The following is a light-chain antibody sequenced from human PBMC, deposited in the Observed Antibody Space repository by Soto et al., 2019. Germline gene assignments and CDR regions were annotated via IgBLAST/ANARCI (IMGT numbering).Light chain of an antibody. Sequence: QSVLTQPASVSGSPGQSITISCTGTSGDVGGYTYVSWYQQHPGKAPKLMIYEVNKRPSGVPDRFSGSKSGNTASLTVSGLQAEDEADYYCSSYAGSSNVFGTGTKVTVL. CDR2: EVN. V-gene: IGLV2-8*01. J-gene: IGLJ1*01. CDR1: SGDVGGYTY. CDR3: SSYAGSSNV.